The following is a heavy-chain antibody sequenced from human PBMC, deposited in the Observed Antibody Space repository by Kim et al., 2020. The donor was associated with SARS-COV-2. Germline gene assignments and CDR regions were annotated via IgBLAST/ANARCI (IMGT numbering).Heavy chain of an antibody. Sequence: LKGRVTVSVDTSKNQFSLKLGSVTAADTAVYYCARARGIAAADPRYYFDYWGQGTLVTVSS. CDR3: ARARGIAAADPRYYFDY. V-gene: IGHV4-31*02. D-gene: IGHD6-13*01. J-gene: IGHJ4*02.